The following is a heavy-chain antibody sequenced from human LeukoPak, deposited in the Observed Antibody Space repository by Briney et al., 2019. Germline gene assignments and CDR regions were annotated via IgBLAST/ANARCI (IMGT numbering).Heavy chain of an antibody. D-gene: IGHD6-19*01. J-gene: IGHJ4*02. CDR2: MNPKSGNT. V-gene: IGHV1-8*01. CDR3: ARSLIAVAGTGM. CDR1: GYTFTSYE. Sequence: GASVKVSCKASGYTFTSYEINGVRRATGQGLEGRGWMNPKSGNTGYAPKFPGRVTMHRNTSIRTAYLELSSLRSEDTAVYYCARSLIAVAGTGMWGQGTLVTVSS.